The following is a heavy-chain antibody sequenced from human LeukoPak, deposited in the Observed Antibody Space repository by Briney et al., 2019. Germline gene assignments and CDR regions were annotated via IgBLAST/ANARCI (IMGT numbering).Heavy chain of an antibody. Sequence: GASVKVSYKASGYTFTSYYMHWVRQAPGQGLEWMGIINPSGGSTSYAQKFQGRVTMTRDMSTSTVYMELSSLRSEDTAVYYCARDRGDNWFDPWGQGTLVTVSS. V-gene: IGHV1-46*01. CDR1: GYTFTSYY. D-gene: IGHD5-24*01. J-gene: IGHJ5*02. CDR3: ARDRGDNWFDP. CDR2: INPSGGST.